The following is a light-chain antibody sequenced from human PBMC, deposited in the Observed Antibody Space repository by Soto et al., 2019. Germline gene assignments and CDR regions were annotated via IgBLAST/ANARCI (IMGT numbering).Light chain of an antibody. J-gene: IGLJ3*02. CDR3: AAWDDNLSAWV. V-gene: IGLV1-36*01. Sequence: SVLTQPPSLSEAPRQRVTISCSGSSYNIGNNAVNWYQQLPGKAPKLLIYYDDLVPSGVSDRFSGSKSGTSASLAISGLQSEDEADYYCAAWDDNLSAWVFGGGTKLTVL. CDR2: YDD. CDR1: SYNIGNNA.